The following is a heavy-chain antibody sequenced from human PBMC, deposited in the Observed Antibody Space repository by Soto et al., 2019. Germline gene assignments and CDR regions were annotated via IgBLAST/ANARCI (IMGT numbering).Heavy chain of an antibody. CDR1: GFTFSSYA. D-gene: IGHD3-22*01. CDR2: ISGSGGST. V-gene: IGHV3-23*01. Sequence: ILSCAASGFTFSSYAMSWVRQAPGKGLEWVSAISGSGGSTYYADSVKGRFTISRDNSKNTLYLQMNSLRAEDTAVYYCAKGKVYYYDSSGAFDYWGQGTLVTVSS. J-gene: IGHJ4*02. CDR3: AKGKVYYYDSSGAFDY.